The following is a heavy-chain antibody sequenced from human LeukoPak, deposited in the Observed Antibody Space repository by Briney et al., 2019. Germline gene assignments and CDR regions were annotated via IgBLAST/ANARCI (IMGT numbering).Heavy chain of an antibody. V-gene: IGHV4-34*01. J-gene: IGHJ4*02. CDR1: GGCFSGYY. CDR3: ARALGYCSGGSCPRTYYFDY. CDR2: INHSGST. D-gene: IGHD2-15*01. Sequence: PSETLSLTCAVYGGCFSGYYWSWIRQPPGKGLEWIGEINHSGSTNYNPSLKSRVTISVDTSKNQFSLKLSSVTAADTAVYYCARALGYCSGGSCPRTYYFDYWGQGTLVTVSS.